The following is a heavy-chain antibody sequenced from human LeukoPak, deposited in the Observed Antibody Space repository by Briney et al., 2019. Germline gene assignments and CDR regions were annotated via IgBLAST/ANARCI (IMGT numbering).Heavy chain of an antibody. Sequence: SENLSLTCTVSGGSISSGSYYWSWIRQPAGKGLEWIGRIYTSGSTNYHPSLKSRVTISVDTSKNQFSLKLSSVTAADTAVYYCARAKKYSSSSKGYYYYYMDVWGKGTTVTVSS. CDR2: IYTSGST. V-gene: IGHV4-61*02. CDR3: ARAKKYSSSSKGYYYYYMDV. J-gene: IGHJ6*03. D-gene: IGHD6-6*01. CDR1: GGSISSGSYY.